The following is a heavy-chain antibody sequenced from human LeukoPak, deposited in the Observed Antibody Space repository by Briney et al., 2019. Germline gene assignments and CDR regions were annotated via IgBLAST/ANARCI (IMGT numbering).Heavy chain of an antibody. V-gene: IGHV1-18*01. Sequence: GASVTVSCKASGYTFASYYISWVRQAPGQGLEWMGWISGYNGGTNYAQRFQDRITMTVDKSTTTVYMELNSLRLDDTAVYYCARTYDFWATRKGDYFDHWGQGTLVTVSS. CDR2: ISGYNGGT. J-gene: IGHJ4*02. CDR1: GYTFASYY. D-gene: IGHD3-3*01. CDR3: ARTYDFWATRKGDYFDH.